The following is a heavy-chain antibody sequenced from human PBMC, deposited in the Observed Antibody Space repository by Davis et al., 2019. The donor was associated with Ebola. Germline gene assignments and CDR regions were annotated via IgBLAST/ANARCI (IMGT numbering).Heavy chain of an antibody. CDR1: GGSFSGYY. CDR3: ARGPGAIWFGEQLGGWFDP. Sequence: MPSETLSLTCAVYGGSFSGYYWSWIRQPPGKGLEWIGEINHSGSTNNNPSLKSRVTISVDTSKNQFSLKLSSVTAADTAVYYCARGPGAIWFGEQLGGWFDPWGQGTLVTVSS. V-gene: IGHV4-34*01. CDR2: INHSGST. D-gene: IGHD3-10*01. J-gene: IGHJ5*02.